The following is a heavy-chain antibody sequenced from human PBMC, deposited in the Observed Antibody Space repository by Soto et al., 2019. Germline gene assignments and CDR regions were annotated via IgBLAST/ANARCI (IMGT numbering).Heavy chain of an antibody. Sequence: ASVKVSCKASGYSFTDYYMHWIRQAPGQGLEWMGWIAPHRDGTEFAQKFQGRITLTGDTSTSTAYMELKGLTSADTAVYFCARGPYGDNAFNIWGQGTVVTVSS. J-gene: IGHJ3*02. CDR3: ARGPYGDNAFNI. CDR1: GYSFTDYY. V-gene: IGHV1-2*02. D-gene: IGHD4-17*01. CDR2: IAPHRDGT.